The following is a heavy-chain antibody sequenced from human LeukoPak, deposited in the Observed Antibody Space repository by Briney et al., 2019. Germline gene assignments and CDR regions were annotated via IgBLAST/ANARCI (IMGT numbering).Heavy chain of an antibody. CDR3: ARNLIPPATLSTDAFDI. J-gene: IGHJ3*02. Sequence: PSETLSLTCTVSSGSISTSNYYWGWVRQPPGKALEWIGNIFYSGSTYYSPSLKSRVTISLDTSKNQFSLKLSSVTAADTAVYYCARNLIPPATLSTDAFDIWGQGTMVTVSS. D-gene: IGHD2-2*01. CDR1: SGSISTSNYY. V-gene: IGHV4-39*07. CDR2: IFYSGST.